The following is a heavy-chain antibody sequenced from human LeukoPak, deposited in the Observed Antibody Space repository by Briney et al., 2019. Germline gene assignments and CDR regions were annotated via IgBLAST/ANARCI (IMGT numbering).Heavy chain of an antibody. V-gene: IGHV3-30-3*01. CDR1: GFTFSRYA. J-gene: IGHJ4*02. Sequence: GGSLRLSCAASGFTFSRYAMHWVRQAPGKGLEWVAVISYDGSNKYYADPVKGRFTISRDNTKNMLYLQMNSLRTEDSAVYYCARASLPRTYSSGWYYFDYWGQGTLVTVSS. CDR2: ISYDGSNK. D-gene: IGHD6-19*01. CDR3: ARASLPRTYSSGWYYFDY.